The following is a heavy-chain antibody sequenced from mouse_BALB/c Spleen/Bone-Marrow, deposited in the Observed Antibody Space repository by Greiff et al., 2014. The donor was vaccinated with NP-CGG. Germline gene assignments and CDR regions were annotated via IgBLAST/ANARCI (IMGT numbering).Heavy chain of an antibody. CDR2: INPGSGST. D-gene: IGHD2-3*01. J-gene: IGHJ2*01. CDR3: ARYDGYFDY. Sequence: QVQLQQSGAELVRPGTSVKVSCKASGYAFTDYLMEWLKQRPGQGLEWIGVINPGSGSTNYNEKFKDKATLTADKSSSTAYMQLSSLTPDDSAVYFCARYDGYFDYWGQGTTLTVSS. V-gene: IGHV1-54*01. CDR1: GYAFTDYL.